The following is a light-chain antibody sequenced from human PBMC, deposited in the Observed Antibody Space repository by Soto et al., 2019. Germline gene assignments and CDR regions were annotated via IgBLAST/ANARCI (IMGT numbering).Light chain of an antibody. CDR1: QSVLYFSNNQNY. Sequence: DIVMTQSPDSLAVSLGERATINCKSSQSVLYFSNNQNYLAWYQQKPGQPPKLLIYWASTRESGVPDRFSGSGSGTHFTLTISSLQAEDVAVYYCQQYYTAPYTFGQGTKLAI. CDR3: QQYYTAPYT. J-gene: IGKJ2*01. CDR2: WAS. V-gene: IGKV4-1*01.